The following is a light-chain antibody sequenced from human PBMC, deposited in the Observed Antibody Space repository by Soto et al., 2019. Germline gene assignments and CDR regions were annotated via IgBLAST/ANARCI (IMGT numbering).Light chain of an antibody. CDR1: QGISSY. CDR3: QQLNSYPLT. CDR2: AAS. J-gene: IGKJ3*01. Sequence: DIQLTQSPSFLSASVGDRVTITCRASQGISSYLAWYQQKPGKAPKLLIYAASTLQSGVPSRFSGSGSGTEFPLIISRLQPEDVATYNCQQLNSYPLTFGPGTTVYI. V-gene: IGKV1-9*01.